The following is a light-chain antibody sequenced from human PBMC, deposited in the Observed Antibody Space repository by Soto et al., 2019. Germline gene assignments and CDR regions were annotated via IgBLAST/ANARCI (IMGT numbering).Light chain of an antibody. Sequence: EIVMTQSPATLSVSPGERPTLSCRASQSVSSNLAWYQQKPGQAPRLLIYGASTRATGIPARFSGSGSGTEFTLTISSLQSEDFAVYYCQQYIDWPPGTFGQGTKVDI. V-gene: IGKV3-15*01. CDR2: GAS. J-gene: IGKJ1*01. CDR1: QSVSSN. CDR3: QQYIDWPPGT.